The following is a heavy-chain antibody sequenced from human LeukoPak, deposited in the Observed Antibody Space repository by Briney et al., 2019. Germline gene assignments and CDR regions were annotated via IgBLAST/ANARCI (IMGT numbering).Heavy chain of an antibody. V-gene: IGHV3-7*01. CDR1: GFTFSSYW. Sequence: SGGSLRLSCAASGFTFSSYWMSWVRQAPGKGLEWVANIKQDGSEKYYVDSVKGRFTISRDNAKDSLYLQMNSLRAEDTAVYYCARVGYSSSARYYYYYYMDVWGKGTTVTVSS. CDR3: ARVGYSSSARYYYYYYMDV. D-gene: IGHD6-6*01. J-gene: IGHJ6*03. CDR2: IKQDGSEK.